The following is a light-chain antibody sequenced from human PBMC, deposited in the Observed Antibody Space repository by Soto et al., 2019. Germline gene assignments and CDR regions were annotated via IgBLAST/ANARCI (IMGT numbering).Light chain of an antibody. CDR2: DAS. CDR3: QQYNSYPYT. V-gene: IGKV1-5*01. CDR1: QSIVAG. Sequence: DIPMTQSPSTLSASVGDRVTITCRASQSIVAGLAWYQKKPGKAPKPLIYDASSLESGVPSRFSGSGSGTEFTLTISSLQPDDFATYYCQQYNSYPYTFGQGTKLEIK. J-gene: IGKJ2*01.